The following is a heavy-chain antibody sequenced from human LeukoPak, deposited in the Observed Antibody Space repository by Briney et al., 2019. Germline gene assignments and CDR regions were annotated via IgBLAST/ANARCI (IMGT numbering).Heavy chain of an antibody. J-gene: IGHJ6*03. CDR1: GGSISSYY. V-gene: IGHV4-59*01. CDR2: IYYSGST. CDR3: ARHHRYSSFPWYMDV. D-gene: IGHD6-13*01. Sequence: SETLSLTCTVSGGSISSYYWSWIRQPPGKGLEWIGYIYYSGSTNYNPSLKSRVTISADTSKNQFSLKLSSVTAADTAVYYCARHHRYSSFPWYMDVWGKGTTVTVSS.